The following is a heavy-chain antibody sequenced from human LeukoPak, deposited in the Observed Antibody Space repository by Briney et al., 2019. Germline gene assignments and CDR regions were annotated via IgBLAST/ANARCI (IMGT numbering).Heavy chain of an antibody. Sequence: GESLKISCQGSGYTFSNYWIGWVRQMPGKGLEWMGIIYPGDSDTRYTPSFQGQVTISADKSINTAYLQWSSLKASDTAMYYCARRPSYDFWSGYYGVDGLDVWGQGTMVTVSS. J-gene: IGHJ3*01. CDR1: GYTFSNYW. CDR2: IYPGDSDT. D-gene: IGHD3-3*01. CDR3: ARRPSYDFWSGYYGVDGLDV. V-gene: IGHV5-51*01.